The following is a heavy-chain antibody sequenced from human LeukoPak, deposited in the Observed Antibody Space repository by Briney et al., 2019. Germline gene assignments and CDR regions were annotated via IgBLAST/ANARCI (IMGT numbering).Heavy chain of an antibody. Sequence: SETLSLTCTVSGGSISSRSYYCSWIRQPPGKGLEWIGSIYYSGSTNYNPSLKSRVTISVDTSKNQFSLKLSSVTAADTAVYYCARGHDYGDYYFDYWGQGTLVTVSS. V-gene: IGHV4-39*07. CDR2: IYYSGST. J-gene: IGHJ4*02. CDR1: GGSISSRSYY. CDR3: ARGHDYGDYYFDY. D-gene: IGHD4-17*01.